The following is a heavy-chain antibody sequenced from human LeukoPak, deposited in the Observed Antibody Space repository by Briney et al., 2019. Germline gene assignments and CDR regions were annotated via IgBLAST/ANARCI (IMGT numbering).Heavy chain of an antibody. CDR2: INPNSGGT. Sequence: ASVKVSCKASGYTFTGYYMHWVRQAPGQGLEWMGWINPNSGGTNYAQKFQGRVTMTRDTSISTAYMELSRLRSDDTAVYYCARAYISIAVAGTGYYFDCWGQGTLVTVSS. D-gene: IGHD6-19*01. J-gene: IGHJ4*02. CDR1: GYTFTGYY. CDR3: ARAYISIAVAGTGYYFDC. V-gene: IGHV1-2*02.